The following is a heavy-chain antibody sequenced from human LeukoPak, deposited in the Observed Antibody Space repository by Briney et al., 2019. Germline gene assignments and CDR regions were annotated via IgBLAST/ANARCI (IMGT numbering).Heavy chain of an antibody. Sequence: SETLSLTCTVSGGSISSYYWSWIRQPPGKGLEWIGYIFYSGSTNYNPSLKSRVTISVDTSKNQVSLKLRSVTAADTAVYYCARDVAAAGYNWFDPWGQGTLVTVSS. V-gene: IGHV4-59*12. CDR1: GGSISSYY. J-gene: IGHJ5*02. CDR2: IFYSGST. CDR3: ARDVAAAGYNWFDP. D-gene: IGHD6-13*01.